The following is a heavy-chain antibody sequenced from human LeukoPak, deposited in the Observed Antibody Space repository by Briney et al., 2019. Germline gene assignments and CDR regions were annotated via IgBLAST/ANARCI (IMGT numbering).Heavy chain of an antibody. CDR1: GGSISSGDYY. D-gene: IGHD5-24*01. CDR2: IYYSGST. J-gene: IGHJ4*02. Sequence: SETLSLTCTVSGGSISSGDYYWSWIRQPPGKGLEWIGYIYYSGSTNYNPSLKSRVTISVDTSKNQFSLKLSSVTAADTAVYYCARMGEDGYALFDYWGQGTLVTVSS. V-gene: IGHV4-61*08. CDR3: ARMGEDGYALFDY.